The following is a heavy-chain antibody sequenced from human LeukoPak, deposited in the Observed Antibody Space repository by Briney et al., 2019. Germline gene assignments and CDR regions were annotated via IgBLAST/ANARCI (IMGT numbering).Heavy chain of an antibody. CDR1: GGSINSFY. Sequence: SEALSLTCTVSGGSINSFYWTWIRQPAGKGLEWIGRIYSSGSTNFYPSLKSRVTMSVDTSKNQFSLRLSSVTAADTAVYYCARYCSTSSCSSSRAFDIWGQGTMVTVSS. J-gene: IGHJ3*02. CDR3: ARYCSTSSCSSSRAFDI. D-gene: IGHD2-2*01. V-gene: IGHV4-4*07. CDR2: IYSSGST.